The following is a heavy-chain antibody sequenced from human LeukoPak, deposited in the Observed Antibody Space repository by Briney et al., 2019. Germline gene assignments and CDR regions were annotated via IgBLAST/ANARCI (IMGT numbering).Heavy chain of an antibody. CDR2: IYHSGST. J-gene: IGHJ4*02. CDR1: GGSISSGGYY. V-gene: IGHV4-30-2*01. D-gene: IGHD7-27*01. Sequence: SETLSLTCTVSGGSISSGGYYWSWIRQPPGKGLEWIGYIYHSGSTYYNPSLKSRVTISVDRSKNQFSLKLSSVTAADTAVYYCARARLGRPDYWGQGTLVTVSS. CDR3: ARARLGRPDY.